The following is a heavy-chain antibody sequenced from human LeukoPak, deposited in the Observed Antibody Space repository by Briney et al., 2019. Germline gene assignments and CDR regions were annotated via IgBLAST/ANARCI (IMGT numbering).Heavy chain of an antibody. D-gene: IGHD3-10*01. CDR1: GYTFTSYA. V-gene: IGHV7-4-1*02. Sequence: ASVKVSCKASGYTFTSYAMDWVRQAPGQGLEWMGWINTNTGNPTYAQGFTGRFVFSLDTSVSTAYLQISSLKAEDTAVYYCVRGWFGRGSDYWGQGTLVTVSS. J-gene: IGHJ4*02. CDR3: VRGWFGRGSDY. CDR2: INTNTGNP.